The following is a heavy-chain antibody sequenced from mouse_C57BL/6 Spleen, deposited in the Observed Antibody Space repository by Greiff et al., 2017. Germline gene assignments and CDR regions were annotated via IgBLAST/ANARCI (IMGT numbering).Heavy chain of an antibody. CDR2: IHPNSGST. J-gene: IGHJ4*01. Sequence: QVQLQQPGAELVKPGASVKLSCKASGYTFTSFWMHWVKQRPGQGLEWIGMIHPNSGSTNYNEKFKSKATLTVDKSSSTAYMQLSSLTSEDSAVYYCARGAFITTVVGDAMDYWGQGTSVTVSS. V-gene: IGHV1-64*01. CDR3: ARGAFITTVVGDAMDY. D-gene: IGHD1-1*01. CDR1: GYTFTSFW.